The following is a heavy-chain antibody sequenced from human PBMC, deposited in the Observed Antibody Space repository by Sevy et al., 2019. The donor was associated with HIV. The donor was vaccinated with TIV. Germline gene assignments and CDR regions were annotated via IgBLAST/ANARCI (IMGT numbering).Heavy chain of an antibody. V-gene: IGHV3-7*01. J-gene: IGHJ6*02. Sequence: GGSLRLSCAASGFTFSTYWMSWFRQAPGKGLEWVANINEDGTEKFYVDSVKGRFTRSRDNAKNSVYLQMNSLRAEDAAVYYCARDNATVSRRGLRYYYYCTDVWGQGTTVTVSS. D-gene: IGHD2-2*01. CDR2: INEDGTEK. CDR1: GFTFSTYW. CDR3: ARDNATVSRRGLRYYYYCTDV.